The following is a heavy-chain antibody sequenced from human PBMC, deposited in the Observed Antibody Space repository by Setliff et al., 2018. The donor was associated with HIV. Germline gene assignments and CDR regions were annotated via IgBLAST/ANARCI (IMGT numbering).Heavy chain of an antibody. Sequence: GGSLGLSCVASGFTFSSYSMNWVRQAPGKGPEWVSSISTSSSFKYYTDSVKGRFTISRDNAKNSLYLQMNSLRAEDTAVYYCARDHRPYFYDKAWFDPWGQGTLVTVSS. V-gene: IGHV3-21*01. CDR1: GFTFSSYS. CDR3: ARDHRPYFYDKAWFDP. D-gene: IGHD3-22*01. J-gene: IGHJ5*02. CDR2: ISTSSSFK.